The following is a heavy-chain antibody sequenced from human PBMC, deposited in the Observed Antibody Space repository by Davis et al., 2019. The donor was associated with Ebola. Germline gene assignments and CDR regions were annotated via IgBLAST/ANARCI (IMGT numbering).Heavy chain of an antibody. Sequence: ASVKVSCKASGYTFTSYYMHWVRQAPGQGLEWMGWINAGNGNTKYSQKFQGRVTITRDTSASTAYMELSSLRSEDTAVYYCARAMNYGDSPFDYWGQGTLVTVSS. CDR1: GYTFTSYY. CDR3: ARAMNYGDSPFDY. D-gene: IGHD4-17*01. CDR2: INAGNGNT. V-gene: IGHV1-3*01. J-gene: IGHJ4*02.